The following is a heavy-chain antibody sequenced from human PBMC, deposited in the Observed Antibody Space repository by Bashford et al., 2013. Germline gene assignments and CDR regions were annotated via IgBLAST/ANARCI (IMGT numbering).Heavy chain of an antibody. V-gene: IGHV5-10-1*01. D-gene: IGHD3-16*01. J-gene: IGHJ4*02. CDR2: IDPSDSTT. CDR3: TRRRGNYFNY. Sequence: WVRQMPGKGLEWMGRIDPSDSTTTYRPSLHGRVTLSVDKSISTAYLQWSSLKASDTAMYYCTRRRGNYFNYWGQGTLVTVSS.